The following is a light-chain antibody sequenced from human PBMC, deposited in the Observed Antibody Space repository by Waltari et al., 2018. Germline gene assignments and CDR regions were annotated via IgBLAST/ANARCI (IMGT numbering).Light chain of an antibody. J-gene: IGLJ3*02. CDR3: CSYAGGSTPWV. CDR1: SSDVGSYNL. V-gene: IGLV2-23*02. CDR2: EVN. Sequence: QSALTQPASVSGSPGQSITISCTGTSSDVGSYNLVSWYQQYPDKAPNLSIYEVNSAPSGVSHRFSGSKSGNTASLTISGLQAEDEADYYCCSYAGGSTPWVFGGGTKLTVL.